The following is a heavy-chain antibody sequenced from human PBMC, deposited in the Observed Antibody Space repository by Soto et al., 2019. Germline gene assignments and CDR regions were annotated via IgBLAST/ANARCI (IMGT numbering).Heavy chain of an antibody. CDR1: GFTFSLYS. CDR2: ISRSSTCI. J-gene: IGHJ6*02. D-gene: IGHD3-10*01. V-gene: IGHV3-48*02. Sequence: EVQLVESGGGLVQPGGSLRLSCAASGFTFSLYSMSWVRQAPGKGLEWVSNISRSSTCIPYADSVKGRFTISRDDATNSIHLQMNSLRDGDTAVYYCARAVTWGLDVWGQGTTVSISS. CDR3: ARAVTWGLDV.